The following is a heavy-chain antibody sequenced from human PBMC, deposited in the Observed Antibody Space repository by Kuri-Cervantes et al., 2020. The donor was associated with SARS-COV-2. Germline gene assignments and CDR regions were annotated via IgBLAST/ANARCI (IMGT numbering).Heavy chain of an antibody. D-gene: IGHD5-18*01. Sequence: GGSLRLSCTASGFTFGDYAMSWVRQAPGKGLEWVSAISGSGGSTYYADSVKGRFTISRDNSKNTLYLQMNSLRAEDTAVYYCATPRGYSYGPFDYWGQGTLVTVSS. J-gene: IGHJ4*02. CDR2: ISGSGGST. V-gene: IGHV3-23*01. CDR3: ATPRGYSYGPFDY. CDR1: GFTFGDYA.